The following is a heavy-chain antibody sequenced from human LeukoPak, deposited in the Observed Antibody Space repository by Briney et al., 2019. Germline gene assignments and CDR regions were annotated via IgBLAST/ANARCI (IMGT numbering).Heavy chain of an antibody. V-gene: IGHV3-48*03. Sequence: GGSLRLSCAASGFTFSSYEMNWVRQAPGKGLEWVSYISSSGSTIYYADSVKARFTISRDNAKNSLYLQMNSLRAEDTAVYYCAREGGYSGYEAFDYWGQGTLVTVSS. CDR2: ISSSGSTI. CDR3: AREGGYSGYEAFDY. J-gene: IGHJ4*02. D-gene: IGHD5-12*01. CDR1: GFTFSSYE.